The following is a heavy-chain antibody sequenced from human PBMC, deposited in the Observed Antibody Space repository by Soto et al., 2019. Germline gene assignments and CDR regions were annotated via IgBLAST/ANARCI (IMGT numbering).Heavy chain of an antibody. V-gene: IGHV4-34*01. D-gene: IGHD6-19*01. CDR3: ARGASSGWYVGGMDV. J-gene: IGHJ6*02. CDR2: INHSGST. CDR1: GGSFSGYY. Sequence: PSETLSLTCAVYGGSFSGYYWSWIRQPPGKGLEWIGEINHSGSTNYNPSLKSRVTISVDTSKNQFSLKLSSVTAADTAVYYCARGASSGWYVGGMDVWGQGTTVTVSS.